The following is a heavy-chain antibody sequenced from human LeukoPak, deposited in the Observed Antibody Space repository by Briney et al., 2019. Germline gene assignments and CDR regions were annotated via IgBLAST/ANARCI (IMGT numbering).Heavy chain of an antibody. D-gene: IGHD5-18*01. CDR1: GFTVSSNY. CDR2: IFSGGTT. V-gene: IGHV3-53*04. Sequence: PGGSLRLSCAASGFTVSSNYMSWVHQAPGKGLEWVSVIFSGGTTYYADSVKGRFTISRHNSENTLYLQMNSLRGEDTAVYYCARGVLGYSYGFDYWGQGTLVTVSS. J-gene: IGHJ4*02. CDR3: ARGVLGYSYGFDY.